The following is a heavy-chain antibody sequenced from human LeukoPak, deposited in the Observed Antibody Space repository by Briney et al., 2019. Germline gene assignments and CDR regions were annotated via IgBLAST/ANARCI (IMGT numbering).Heavy chain of an antibody. V-gene: IGHV1-2*02. CDR1: GYTFTGYY. CDR3: ARVGRESCGYADLGMDV. CDR2: INPNSGGT. J-gene: IGHJ6*02. Sequence: ASVKVSCKASGYTFTGYYMHWVRQAPGQGLEWMGWINPNSGGTNYAQKFQGRVTMTRDTSISTAYMELSRLRSDDTAVYYCARVGRESCGYADLGMDVWGQGTTVTVSS. D-gene: IGHD5-12*01.